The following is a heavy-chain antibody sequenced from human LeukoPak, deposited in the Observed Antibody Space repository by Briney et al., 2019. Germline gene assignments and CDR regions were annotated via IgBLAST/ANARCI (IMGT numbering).Heavy chain of an antibody. CDR3: ARDSSGGDDY. J-gene: IGHJ4*02. Sequence: GGSLRLSCAASGFTFNSYNMNWVRQAPGKGLEWVSSIRSRSSYIDYADSVKGRFTISRDNAKNSLYLQMNSLRAEDTAVYYCARDSSGGDDYWGQGTLVTVSS. D-gene: IGHD3-22*01. CDR1: GFTFNSYN. CDR2: IRSRSSYI. V-gene: IGHV3-21*01.